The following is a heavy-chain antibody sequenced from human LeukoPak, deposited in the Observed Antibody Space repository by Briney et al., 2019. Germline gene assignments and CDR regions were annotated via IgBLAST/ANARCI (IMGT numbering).Heavy chain of an antibody. CDR1: GGSFSGYN. V-gene: IGHV4-34*01. Sequence: SETLSLTCAVYGGSFSGYNWSWLRHPPGKGLEWIGSIYQSGNTYYNPSLKSRVTIFVDTAKNQFSLRLNSVTAADTAVYYCARQIGAPGFDYWGQGTLVTVSS. D-gene: IGHD3-10*01. CDR3: ARQIGAPGFDY. J-gene: IGHJ4*02. CDR2: IYQSGNT.